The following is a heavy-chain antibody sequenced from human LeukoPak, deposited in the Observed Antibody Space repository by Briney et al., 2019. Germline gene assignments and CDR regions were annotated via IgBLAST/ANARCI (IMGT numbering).Heavy chain of an antibody. CDR1: GSTFPSHA. J-gene: IGHJ4*02. CDR3: ATRGITAARLDY. D-gene: IGHD1-20*01. V-gene: IGHV1-18*04. CDR2: ISTSNGDK. Sequence: AASVKVSCKASGSTFPSHAITWLRQAPGQGPEWMGWISTSNGDKNYVQNLQGRITPTIDTSTATAYMELRSLRSDDTAVYYCATRGITAARLDYWGQGTLVTVSS.